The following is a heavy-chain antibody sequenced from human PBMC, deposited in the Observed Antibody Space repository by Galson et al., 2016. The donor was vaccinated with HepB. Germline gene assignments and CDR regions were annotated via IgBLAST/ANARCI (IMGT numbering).Heavy chain of an antibody. CDR2: SSHTGST. D-gene: IGHD2-15*01. CDR3: ATGYCSGGSCYSGAFHI. CDR1: GGSLSAYY. Sequence: SETLSLTCAVHGGSLSAYYWNWLRQPPGKGLEWIGESSHTGSTDYNPSLQSRVAFSVDTSKNQFSLNLNSVTDADTAVYYCATGYCSGGSCYSGAFHIWGRGTMVTVTS. V-gene: IGHV4-34*01. J-gene: IGHJ3*02.